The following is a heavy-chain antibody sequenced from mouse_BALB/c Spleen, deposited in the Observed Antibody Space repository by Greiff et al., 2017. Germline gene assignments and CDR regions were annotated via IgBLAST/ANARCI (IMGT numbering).Heavy chain of an antibody. V-gene: IGHV1S29*02. CDR1: GYTFTDYN. Sequence: VQLQQSGPELVKPGASVKISCKASGYTFTDYNMHWVKQSHGKSLEWIGYIYPYNGGTGYNQKFKSKATLTVDNSSSTAYMELRSLTSEDSAVYYCARGDDYDGAWFAYWGQGTLVTVSA. D-gene: IGHD2-4*01. CDR3: ARGDDYDGAWFAY. CDR2: IYPYNGGT. J-gene: IGHJ3*01.